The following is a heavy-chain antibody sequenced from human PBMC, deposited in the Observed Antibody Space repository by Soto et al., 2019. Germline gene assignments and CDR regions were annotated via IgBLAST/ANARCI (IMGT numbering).Heavy chain of an antibody. Sequence: QVQLVESGGGVVQPGRSLRLSCAASGFTFSTYVMHWVRQAPGKGLECVAVISYDGSNKYYEDSVKSRFTISRDNSHNTLYLQMNSLRSEDTAVYYCAIDRTQITIFDAFDIWGRGTTVTVSS. CDR3: AIDRTQITIFDAFDI. CDR1: GFTFSTYV. J-gene: IGHJ3*02. CDR2: ISYDGSNK. V-gene: IGHV3-30*14. D-gene: IGHD3-3*01.